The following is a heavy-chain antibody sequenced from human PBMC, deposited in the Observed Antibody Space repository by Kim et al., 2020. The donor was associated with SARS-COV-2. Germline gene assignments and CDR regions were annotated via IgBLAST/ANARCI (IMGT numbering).Heavy chain of an antibody. CDR1: GFNFREYW. D-gene: IGHD5-12*01. CDR3: ARGGSYSFEY. Sequence: GGSLRLSCAASGFNFREYWMRWVRQSPGKGLEWVADLNEDGSEKFYMDSVRGRFTISRDNAKNSLFLQMNSLRADDAALYYCARGGSYSFEYWGQGSLVTVSS. CDR2: LNEDGSEK. V-gene: IGHV3-7*01. J-gene: IGHJ4*02.